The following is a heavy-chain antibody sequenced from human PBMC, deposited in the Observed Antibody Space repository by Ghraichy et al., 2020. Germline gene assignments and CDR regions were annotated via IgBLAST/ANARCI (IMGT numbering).Heavy chain of an antibody. CDR2: IKSDGTDR. Sequence: GGSLRLSCAASGFALSNYWMHWVRQAPGKGLLWVSRIKSDGTDRTYADSVKGRFTISRDNAKNTLYLQMNSLRAEDTAVYYCAREYCRGGRCFFGTGGSQFDYLGQGILVTGSS. CDR1: GFALSNYW. V-gene: IGHV3-74*01. D-gene: IGHD2-15*01. CDR3: AREYCRGGRCFFGTGGSQFDY. J-gene: IGHJ4*02.